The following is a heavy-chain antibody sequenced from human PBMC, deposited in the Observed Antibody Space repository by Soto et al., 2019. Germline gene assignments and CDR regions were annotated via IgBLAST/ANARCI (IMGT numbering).Heavy chain of an antibody. CDR1: GFTFSSYG. J-gene: IGHJ4*02. D-gene: IGHD4-17*01. V-gene: IGHV3-33*01. Sequence: LRLSCAASGFTFSSYGMHWVRQAPGKGLEWVAVIWYDGSNKYYADSVKGRFTISRDNSKNTLYLQMNSLRAEDTAVYYCARGPFYGDYRYTYFDYWGQGTLVTVSS. CDR3: ARGPFYGDYRYTYFDY. CDR2: IWYDGSNK.